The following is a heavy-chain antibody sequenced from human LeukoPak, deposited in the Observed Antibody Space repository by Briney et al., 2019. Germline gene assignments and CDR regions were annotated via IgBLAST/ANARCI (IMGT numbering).Heavy chain of an antibody. CDR3: ARGSWSGYYTDYYYYYMDV. CDR1: GGTFSSYA. V-gene: IGHV1-69*06. CDR2: IIPIFGTA. Sequence: ASVKVSCKASGGTFSSYAISWVRQAPGQGLEWMGGIIPIFGTANYAQKFQGRVTITADKSTSTAYMELSSLRSEDTAVYYCARGSWSGYYTDYYYYYMDVWGKGPTVTVSS. D-gene: IGHD3-3*01. J-gene: IGHJ6*03.